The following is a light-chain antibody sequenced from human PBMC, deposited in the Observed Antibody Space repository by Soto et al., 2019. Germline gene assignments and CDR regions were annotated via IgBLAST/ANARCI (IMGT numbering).Light chain of an antibody. J-gene: IGLJ1*01. CDR1: SSDVGGYDY. V-gene: IGLV2-11*01. Sequence: QSALTQPPSASGSPGQSVTISCTGTSSDVGGYDYVSWYQQHPGKAPKLMIHDVNKRPSGVPDRFSGSKSGNTASLTISGLQAEDEADYYCCSYAGDYRYVFGTGTKVTVL. CDR3: CSYAGDYRYV. CDR2: DVN.